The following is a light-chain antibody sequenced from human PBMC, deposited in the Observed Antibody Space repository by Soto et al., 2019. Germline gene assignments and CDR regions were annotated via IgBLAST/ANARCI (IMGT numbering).Light chain of an antibody. J-gene: IGKJ1*01. CDR1: QTISSW. CDR3: QQYNSYWT. Sequence: DIQMTQSPSTLSGSVGVRVTITCRASQTISSWLAWYQQKPGKAPKLLIYKASTLKSGVPSRFSGSGSGTEFTLTISSLQPDDFATYYCQQYNSYWTFGHGTKVDIK. CDR2: KAS. V-gene: IGKV1-5*03.